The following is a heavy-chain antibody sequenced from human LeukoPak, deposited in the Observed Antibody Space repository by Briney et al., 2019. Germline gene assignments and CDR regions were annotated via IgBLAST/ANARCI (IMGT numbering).Heavy chain of an antibody. V-gene: IGHV3-48*01. D-gene: IGHD2-2*01. CDR1: GFTFSSYG. J-gene: IGHJ4*02. Sequence: PGGSLRLSCAASGFTFSSYGMNWVRQAPGKGLEWVSYISSSGSTIYYADSVKGRFTISRDDSKNTAYLQMNSLKTEDTAVYYCTRHYCSSTSCYRGDYWGQGTLVTVSS. CDR3: TRHYCSSTSCYRGDY. CDR2: ISSSGSTI.